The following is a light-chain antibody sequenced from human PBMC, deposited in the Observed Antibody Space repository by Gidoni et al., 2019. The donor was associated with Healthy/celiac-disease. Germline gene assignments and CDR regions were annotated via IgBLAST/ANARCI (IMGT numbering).Light chain of an antibody. Sequence: EIVLTQSPGTLSLSPGERATLSCRASQSVSSSYLAWYQQKPVQAPRLLIYGASSRATGIPDRFSGSGSGTDFTLTISRLEPEDFAVYYCKQYGSSPGSFGQGTKLEIK. V-gene: IGKV3-20*01. CDR1: QSVSSSY. CDR2: GAS. CDR3: KQYGSSPGS. J-gene: IGKJ2*04.